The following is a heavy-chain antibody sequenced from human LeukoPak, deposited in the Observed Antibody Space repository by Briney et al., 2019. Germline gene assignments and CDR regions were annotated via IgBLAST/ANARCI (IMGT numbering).Heavy chain of an antibody. CDR2: ISGYNGNT. Sequence: GASVKVSCKASGYIFTNFGISWVRQARGQGLEWMGWISGYNGNTKYVQKFQGRVTMTTDTSTSTAYMELRSLRSDDTAVYYCARVGGFVEYFQHWGQGTLVTVSS. V-gene: IGHV1-18*01. D-gene: IGHD3-16*01. CDR3: ARVGGFVEYFQH. J-gene: IGHJ1*01. CDR1: GYIFTNFG.